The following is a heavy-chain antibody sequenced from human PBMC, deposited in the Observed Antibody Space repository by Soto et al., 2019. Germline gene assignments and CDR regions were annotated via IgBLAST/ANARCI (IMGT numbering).Heavy chain of an antibody. CDR3: STADTVLARYGMDV. CDR2: FDPEDGET. Sequence: QVQLVQSGTEVKKPGASVKVSCKVSGYTLTELSMHWVRQAPGKGLEWMGGFDPEDGETIYAQKFQGRVTMTEDTSTDTAYMELSSLRSEDTAVYYCSTADTVLARYGMDVWGQGTTVTVSS. D-gene: IGHD5-18*01. V-gene: IGHV1-24*01. CDR1: GYTLTELS. J-gene: IGHJ6*02.